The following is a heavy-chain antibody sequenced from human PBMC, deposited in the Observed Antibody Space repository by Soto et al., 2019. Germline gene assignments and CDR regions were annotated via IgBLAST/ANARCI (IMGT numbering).Heavy chain of an antibody. CDR3: ARGGYDFLAYYYGMDV. V-gene: IGHV4-34*01. D-gene: IGHD3-3*01. J-gene: IGHJ6*02. CDR1: GGSLSGYY. Sequence: SXTLSLTCAVYGGSLSGYYWSWIRQPPGNGLEWIGEINHSGSTNYNPSLKSRVTISVDTSKNQFSLKLSSVTAADTAVYYCARGGYDFLAYYYGMDVWGQGTTVTVSS. CDR2: INHSGST.